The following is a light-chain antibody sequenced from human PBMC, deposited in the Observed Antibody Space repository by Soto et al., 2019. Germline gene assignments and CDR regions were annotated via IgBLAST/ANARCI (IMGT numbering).Light chain of an antibody. J-gene: IGLJ3*02. V-gene: IGLV1-51*01. CDR3: GTWDSSQSAGV. Sequence: QSVLTRPRSVSAAPGQKVTISCSGSSSNLGNNSVSWYQQPPGTAPKLLFYDNNNRPSGIPDRFSGSKSGTSATLGITGLQTGDEADYYCGTWDSSQSAGVLGGGTKLTLL. CDR1: SSNLGNNS. CDR2: DNN.